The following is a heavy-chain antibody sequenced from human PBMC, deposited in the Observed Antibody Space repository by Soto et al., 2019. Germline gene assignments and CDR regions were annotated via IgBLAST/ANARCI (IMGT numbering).Heavy chain of an antibody. Sequence: SGPPLVNPTQTLTLTCTFSGFSLSTSGVGVGWIRQPPAKALEWLGIIFWDDDKRYRPSLKRRVSITKDTSKNQLVLTMTNMDPVDTATYYCAHLAWKEMWPRAPVVNWGQGTPVTVSS. J-gene: IGHJ4*02. CDR1: GFSLSTSGVG. D-gene: IGHD1-1*01. CDR3: AHLAWKEMWPRAPVVN. V-gene: IGHV2-5*02. CDR2: IFWDDDK.